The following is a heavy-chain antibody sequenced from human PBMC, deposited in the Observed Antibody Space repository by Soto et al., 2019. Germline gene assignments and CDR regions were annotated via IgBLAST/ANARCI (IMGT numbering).Heavy chain of an antibody. Sequence: GGSLRLSCAASGFTFSSYAMSWVRQAPGKGLEWVSAISGSGGSTYYADSVKGRFTISRDNSKNTLYLQMNSLRAEDTAVYYCANLKGYYYDSSGYLPFDYWGQGTLVTVSS. CDR2: ISGSGGST. J-gene: IGHJ4*02. CDR3: ANLKGYYYDSSGYLPFDY. D-gene: IGHD3-22*01. CDR1: GFTFSSYA. V-gene: IGHV3-23*01.